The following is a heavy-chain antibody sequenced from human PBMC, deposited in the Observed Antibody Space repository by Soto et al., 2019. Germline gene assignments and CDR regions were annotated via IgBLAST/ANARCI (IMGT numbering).Heavy chain of an antibody. CDR3: ARGPFRDFYFDY. J-gene: IGHJ4*02. CDR2: IGTAGDT. Sequence: GGSLRLSCAASGFPFSSYDMHWVRQATGKGLEWVSAIGTAGDTYYPGSVKGRFTISRENAKNSLYLQMNSLRAGDTAVYYCARGPFRDFYFDYWGQGTLVTVSS. V-gene: IGHV3-13*01. D-gene: IGHD3-3*01. CDR1: GFPFSSYD.